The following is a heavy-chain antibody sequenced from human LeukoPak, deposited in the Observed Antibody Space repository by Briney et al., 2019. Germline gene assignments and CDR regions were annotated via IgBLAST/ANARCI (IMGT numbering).Heavy chain of an antibody. J-gene: IGHJ4*02. D-gene: IGHD5-18*01. CDR2: INHSGST. V-gene: IGHV4-34*01. Sequence: SETLSLTCTVSGGSFSSYYWSWIRQPPGKGLEWIGEINHSGSTNYNPSLKSRVTISVDTSKNQFSLKLSSVTAADTAVYYCARRQLWYRKGYYFDYWGQGTLVTVSS. CDR1: GGSFSSYY. CDR3: ARRQLWYRKGYYFDY.